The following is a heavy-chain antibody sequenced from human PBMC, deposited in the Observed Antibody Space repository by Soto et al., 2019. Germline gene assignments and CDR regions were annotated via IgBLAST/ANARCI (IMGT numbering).Heavy chain of an antibody. D-gene: IGHD3-22*01. CDR3: ARGLSYYDSSGYSDAFDI. V-gene: IGHV1-69*01. Sequence: HVQLVQSGAEVKKPGSSVKVSCKASGGTFSSYGVTWVRQAPGQGLEWMGRIIPVFGIEHNAQKSQGRVTVTADESTSTGYMELSGLTSEDTAVYYCARGLSYYDSSGYSDAFDIWGQGTLVTVSS. J-gene: IGHJ3*02. CDR2: IIPVFGIE. CDR1: GGTFSSYG.